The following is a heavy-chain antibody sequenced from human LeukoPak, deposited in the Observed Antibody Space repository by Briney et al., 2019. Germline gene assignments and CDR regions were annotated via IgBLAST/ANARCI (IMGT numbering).Heavy chain of an antibody. J-gene: IGHJ4*02. CDR1: GGTFSSYA. CDR3: ARGSSGIIVVVPATHFDY. D-gene: IGHD2-2*01. Sequence: GASVKFSYNASGGTFSSYAISWVRQSPGQGLEWMECIIPIFGTANYAQKFQGRVTITGDESTSTAYMELSSLRSEDTAVYYCARGSSGIIVVVPATHFDYWGQGTLVTVSS. CDR2: IIPIFGTA. V-gene: IGHV1-69*01.